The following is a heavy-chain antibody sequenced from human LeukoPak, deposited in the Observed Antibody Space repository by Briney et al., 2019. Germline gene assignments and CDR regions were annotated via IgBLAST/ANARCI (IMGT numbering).Heavy chain of an antibody. V-gene: IGHV4-61*02. CDR2: IYTSGST. CDR3: AREKDSSGLFDY. J-gene: IGHJ4*02. D-gene: IGHD3-22*01. Sequence: PSETLSLTCTVSGGSLSSGSYYWSWIRQPAGKGLVWIGRIYTSGSTNYNPSLKSRVTISVDTSKNQFSLKLSSVTAADTAVYYCAREKDSSGLFDYWGQGTLVTVSS. CDR1: GGSLSSGSYY.